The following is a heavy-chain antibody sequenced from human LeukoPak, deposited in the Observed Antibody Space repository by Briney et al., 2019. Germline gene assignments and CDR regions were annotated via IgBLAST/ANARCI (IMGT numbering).Heavy chain of an antibody. CDR1: GYTFTSYY. CDR2: ISAYNGNT. D-gene: IGHD3-3*01. J-gene: IGHJ4*02. V-gene: IGHV1-18*04. CDR3: ARSDWSGYRIDY. Sequence: VASVKASCKASGYTFTSYYMHWVRQAPGQGLEWMGWISAYNGNTNYAQKLQGRVTMTTDTSTSTAYMELRSLRSDDTAVYYCARSDWSGYRIDYWGQGTLVTVSS.